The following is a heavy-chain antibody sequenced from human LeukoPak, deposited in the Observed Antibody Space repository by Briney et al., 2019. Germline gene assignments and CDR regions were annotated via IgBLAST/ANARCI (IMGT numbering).Heavy chain of an antibody. V-gene: IGHV3-33*08. J-gene: IGHJ4*02. Sequence: PGGSLRLSCAASGFSLSSYWMHWVRQAPGKGLEWVAVIWYDGSNKYYADSVKGRFTISRDNSKNTLYLQMNSLRAEDTAVYYCARDLYCSGGSCYSTFDYWGQGTLVTVSS. CDR3: ARDLYCSGGSCYSTFDY. CDR2: IWYDGSNK. D-gene: IGHD2-15*01. CDR1: GFSLSSYW.